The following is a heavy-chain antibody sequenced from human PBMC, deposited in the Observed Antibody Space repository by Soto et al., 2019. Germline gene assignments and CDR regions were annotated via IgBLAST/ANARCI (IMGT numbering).Heavy chain of an antibody. D-gene: IGHD6-19*01. CDR3: ARDGVVAGTKDYGMDV. CDR2: INPNSGGT. V-gene: IGHV1-2*02. CDR1: GYTFTGYY. Sequence: GASVKVSCKASGYTFTGYYMHWVRQAPGQGLEWMGWINPNSGGTNYAQKFQGRVTMTRDTSISTAYMELSRLRSDDTAVYYCARDGVVAGTKDYGMDVWGQGTTVTVSS. J-gene: IGHJ6*02.